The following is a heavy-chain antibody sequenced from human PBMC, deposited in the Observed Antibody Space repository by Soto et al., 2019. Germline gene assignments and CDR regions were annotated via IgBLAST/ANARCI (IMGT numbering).Heavy chain of an antibody. CDR3: ASQFIFGVVIPSVY. J-gene: IGHJ4*02. Sequence: PLRVSCAASLFTFSSYARSWVRQSPGKGLELVSAISGSGGITYYADSVKGRFTISRDNSKNTLYLQMNSLRAEDTAVYYCASQFIFGVVIPSVYWGQGTLVTVSS. CDR1: LFTFSSYA. CDR2: ISGSGGIT. V-gene: IGHV3-23*01. D-gene: IGHD3-3*02.